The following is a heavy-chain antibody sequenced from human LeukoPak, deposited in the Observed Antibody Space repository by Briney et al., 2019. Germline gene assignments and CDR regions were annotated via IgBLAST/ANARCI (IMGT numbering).Heavy chain of an antibody. CDR1: GGSFSGYY. J-gene: IGHJ6*03. D-gene: IGHD3-22*01. V-gene: IGHV4-34*01. Sequence: PSETLSLTCDVYGGSFSGYYWSWIRQPPGKGLEWIGEINYSGSTNYNPSLKSRVTISVDTSKNQFSLKLSSVTAADTAVYYCARSSEGRYYYDSSGFSYYYYYIDVWGKGTTVTISS. CDR2: INYSGST. CDR3: ARSSEGRYYYDSSGFSYYYYYIDV.